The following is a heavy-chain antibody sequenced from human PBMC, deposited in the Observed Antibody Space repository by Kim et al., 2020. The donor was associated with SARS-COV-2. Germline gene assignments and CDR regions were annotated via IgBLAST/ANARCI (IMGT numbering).Heavy chain of an antibody. J-gene: IGHJ6*02. D-gene: IGHD3-10*01. CDR2: TYYRSKWYN. CDR1: GDSVSSNSAA. Sequence: SQTLSLTCAISGDSVSSNSAAWNWIRQSPSRGLEWLGRTYYRSKWYNDYAVSVKSRITINPDTSKNQFSLQLNSVTPEDTAVYYCARAVLLWFGELDYYYYGMDVWGQGTTVTVSS. CDR3: ARAVLLWFGELDYYYYGMDV. V-gene: IGHV6-1*01.